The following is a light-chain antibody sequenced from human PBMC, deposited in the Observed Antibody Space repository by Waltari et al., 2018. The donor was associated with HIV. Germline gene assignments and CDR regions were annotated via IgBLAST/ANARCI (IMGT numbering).Light chain of an antibody. Sequence: EIVLTQSPGTVSLSPGDRATLSCRASQSVTTFLAWFQQKPGQAPRLLIYGASNRATGIPDRFSASGSGTDFILTISRLEPEDFAVYYCQHYGTSSPIYIFGQGTRLQI. J-gene: IGKJ2*01. CDR3: QHYGTSSPIYI. V-gene: IGKV3-20*01. CDR1: QSVTTF. CDR2: GAS.